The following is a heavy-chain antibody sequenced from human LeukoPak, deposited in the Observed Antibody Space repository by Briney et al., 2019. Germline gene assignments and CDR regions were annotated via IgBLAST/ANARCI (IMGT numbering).Heavy chain of an antibody. CDR1: PDSISGDVYY. J-gene: IGHJ5*02. Sequence: SETLSLTCTVSPDSISGDVYYWGWIRQPPGREMECMGNINFDGSSYYNPSLQSRVSLSVEVGNYQVSLKLTSVTAADTAVYYCARLAHGAASTGDRFDLWGRGSQVTVSS. D-gene: IGHD4-11*01. CDR2: INFDGSS. CDR3: ARLAHGAASTGDRFDL. V-gene: IGHV4-39*01.